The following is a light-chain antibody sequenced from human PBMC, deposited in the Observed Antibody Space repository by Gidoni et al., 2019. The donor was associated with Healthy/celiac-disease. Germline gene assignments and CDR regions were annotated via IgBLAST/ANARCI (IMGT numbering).Light chain of an antibody. V-gene: IGKV4-1*01. Sequence: DIVMTQSPDSMSVSLGKRATINCKSSQSVLYSSNNKNYLAWYQQKPGQPPKLLIYWASTRESGVPYRFSGSGSGTDFTLTISSLQAEDVAVYYCQQYYSTPYTFGQGTKLEIK. J-gene: IGKJ2*01. CDR1: QSVLYSSNNKNY. CDR2: WAS. CDR3: QQYYSTPYT.